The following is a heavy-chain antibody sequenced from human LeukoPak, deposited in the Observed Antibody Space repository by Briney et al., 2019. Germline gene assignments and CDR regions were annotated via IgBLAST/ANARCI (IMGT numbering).Heavy chain of an antibody. CDR1: GYSFTSYW. D-gene: IGHD1-26*01. Sequence: PGESLKISCKGSGYSFTSYWIGWVRQMPGKGLEWMGIIYPGDSDTRYSPSFQGQVTISADESISTAYLQWSSLKASDTAMYYCARRRESQGSPGFADYWGQGTLVTVSS. CDR3: ARRRESQGSPGFADY. CDR2: IYPGDSDT. J-gene: IGHJ4*02. V-gene: IGHV5-51*01.